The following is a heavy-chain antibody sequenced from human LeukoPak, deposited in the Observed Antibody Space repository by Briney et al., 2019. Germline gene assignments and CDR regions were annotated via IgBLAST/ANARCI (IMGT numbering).Heavy chain of an antibody. CDR1: GFTFSSYA. Sequence: GGSLRLSCAASGFTFSSYAMSWVRQAPGKGLEWVSAISGSDGRTYYADSVKGRFTISRDNSKNTLYLQMNSLRAEDTAVYYCAKVRDNYGDYISDYWGQGTLVTVSS. D-gene: IGHD4-17*01. CDR2: ISGSDGRT. CDR3: AKVRDNYGDYISDY. V-gene: IGHV3-23*01. J-gene: IGHJ4*02.